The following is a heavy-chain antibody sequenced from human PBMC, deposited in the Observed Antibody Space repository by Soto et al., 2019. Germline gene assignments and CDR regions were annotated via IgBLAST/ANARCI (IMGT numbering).Heavy chain of an antibody. CDR3: ARGRGLNWFDP. CDR1: GFTFSSYS. D-gene: IGHD3-10*01. CDR2: ISSSSSTI. Sequence: EVQLVESGGGLVQPGGSLRLSCAASGFTFSSYSMNWVRQAPGKGLEWVSYISSSSSTIYYADSVKGRFTIARDNAKNSLHLQMNSLRDEGTAVYYWARGRGLNWFDPWGQGTLVTVSS. V-gene: IGHV3-48*02. J-gene: IGHJ5*02.